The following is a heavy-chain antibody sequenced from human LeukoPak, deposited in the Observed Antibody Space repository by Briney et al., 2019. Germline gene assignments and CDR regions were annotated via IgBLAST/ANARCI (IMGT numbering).Heavy chain of an antibody. J-gene: IGHJ4*02. D-gene: IGHD4-17*01. CDR2: IYSGGST. Sequence: GRSLRLSCAASGFTVSSNYMSWVRQAPGKGLEWVSVIYSGGSTYYADSVKGRFTISRDNSKNTLYLQMNSLRAEDTAVYYCARGLAWGDYGPIYFDYWGQGTLVTVSS. V-gene: IGHV3-53*01. CDR3: ARGLAWGDYGPIYFDY. CDR1: GFTVSSNY.